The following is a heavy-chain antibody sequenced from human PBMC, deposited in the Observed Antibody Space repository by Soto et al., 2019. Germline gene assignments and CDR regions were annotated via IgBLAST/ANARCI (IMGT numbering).Heavy chain of an antibody. J-gene: IGHJ4*02. CDR3: ARGGGAGVVTAN. Sequence: QVQLVQSGAEVKKPGATVKVSCKASGYTFTSYYMHWVRQAPGQGLEWMGIINPSGGSTSYAQKFQGRVTMTRDTSTSTVYMELSSLRSADTAVYYCARGGGAGVVTANWGQGTLVTVSS. V-gene: IGHV1-46*01. D-gene: IGHD2-21*02. CDR2: INPSGGST. CDR1: GYTFTSYY.